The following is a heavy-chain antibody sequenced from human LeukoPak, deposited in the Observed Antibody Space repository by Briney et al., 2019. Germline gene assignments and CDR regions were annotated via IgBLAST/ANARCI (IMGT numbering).Heavy chain of an antibody. CDR1: GFTFNRDW. CDR3: VTKEPSTSGWSY. Sequence: GGSLRLSCTASGFTFNRDWTAWVRQAPGKGLEWVANIKEDGSEKNYVDAVKGRFTISRDNAENSVYLQMNDLRAEDTGVYYCVTKEPSTSGWSYWGQGTLVTVSS. V-gene: IGHV3-7*01. D-gene: IGHD6-19*01. CDR2: IKEDGSEK. J-gene: IGHJ4*02.